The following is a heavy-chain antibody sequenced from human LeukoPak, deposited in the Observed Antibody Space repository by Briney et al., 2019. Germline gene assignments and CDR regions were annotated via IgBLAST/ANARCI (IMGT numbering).Heavy chain of an antibody. Sequence: GRSLRLSCAASGFTFSTYAMHWVRQAPGKGLEWVAVIWFDGSNKYYADSVKGRFTISRDTSKNTLYLQMDSLRAEDTAVYYCARRRSGWYDSFDYWGQGTLVTVSS. V-gene: IGHV3-33*01. CDR2: IWFDGSNK. CDR3: ARRRSGWYDSFDY. J-gene: IGHJ4*02. CDR1: GFTFSTYA. D-gene: IGHD6-19*01.